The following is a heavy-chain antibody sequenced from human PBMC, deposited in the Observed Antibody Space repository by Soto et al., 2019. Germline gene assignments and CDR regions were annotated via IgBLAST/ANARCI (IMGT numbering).Heavy chain of an antibody. D-gene: IGHD4-17*01. V-gene: IGHV1-69*01. J-gene: IGHJ4*02. CDR3: AREEQGGDYDPGQFGY. CDR2: IIPIFGTA. Sequence: QVQLVQSGAEVKKPGSSVKVSCKASGGTFSSYAISWVRQAPGQGLEWMGGIIPIFGTANYAQKFQGRVTITADESTSTAYMELSSLRSADTAVYYCAREEQGGDYDPGQFGYWGQGTLVTVSS. CDR1: GGTFSSYA.